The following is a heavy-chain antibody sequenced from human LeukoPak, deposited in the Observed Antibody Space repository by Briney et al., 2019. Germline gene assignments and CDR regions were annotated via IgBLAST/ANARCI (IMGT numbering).Heavy chain of an antibody. V-gene: IGHV3-30*04. Sequence: GGSLRLSCAASGFTFSSYAMHWVRQAPGKGLEWVAVISYDGSNKYYADSVKGRFTISRDNSKNTLYLQMNSLRAEDTAVYYCARGALQLERYNWFDPWGQGTLVTVSS. CDR2: ISYDGSNK. CDR1: GFTFSSYA. D-gene: IGHD1-1*01. CDR3: ARGALQLERYNWFDP. J-gene: IGHJ5*02.